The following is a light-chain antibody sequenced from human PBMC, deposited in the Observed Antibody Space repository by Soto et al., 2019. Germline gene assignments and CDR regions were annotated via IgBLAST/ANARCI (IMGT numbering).Light chain of an antibody. CDR1: SSDVGGYNF. V-gene: IGLV2-8*01. CDR2: EVT. J-gene: IGLJ2*01. Sequence: QSALTQPPSASGSPGQSVTISCTGTSSDVGGYNFVSWYQQHPGKAPKLMIYEVTKRPSGVPDRFSGSKSGNTASLTVSGLQAEDEADYYCSSYPGSNNVVFSGGTKLTVL. CDR3: SSYPGSNNVV.